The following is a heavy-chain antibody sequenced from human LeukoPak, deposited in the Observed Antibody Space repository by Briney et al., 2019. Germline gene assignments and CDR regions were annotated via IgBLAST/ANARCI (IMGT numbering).Heavy chain of an antibody. CDR1: GFTVSSKY. CDR3: ARERGLGRASDAFDI. V-gene: IGHV3-66*01. D-gene: IGHD3-10*01. Sequence: GGSLRLSCAAYGFTVSSKYMNWVRQAPGKGLEWVSVIYSAGTTDYADSVKGRFTISRGNSKNTLYLQMNSLRAEDTAVYYCARERGLGRASDAFDIWGQGTMVTVSS. J-gene: IGHJ3*02. CDR2: IYSAGTT.